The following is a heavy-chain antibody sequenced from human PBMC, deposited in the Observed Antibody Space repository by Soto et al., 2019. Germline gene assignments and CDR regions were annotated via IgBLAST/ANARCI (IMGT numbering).Heavy chain of an antibody. CDR1: GGAISSYY. Sequence: SQTLSLTYNGSGGAISSYYQSWIRQPPGKGLEWIGYIFYSGSTNYNPSLKSRVTISVDTSKNQFSLRLSSVTAADTAVYYCARDGYYYDSSGYQWVYYFDYWGQGTLVTVS. CDR2: IFYSGST. V-gene: IGHV4-59*01. CDR3: ARDGYYYDSSGYQWVYYFDY. J-gene: IGHJ4*02. D-gene: IGHD3-22*01.